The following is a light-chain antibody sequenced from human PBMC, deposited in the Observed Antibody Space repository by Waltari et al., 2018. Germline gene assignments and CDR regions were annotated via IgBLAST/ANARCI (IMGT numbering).Light chain of an antibody. CDR3: QQAKSFPLT. J-gene: IGKJ3*01. CDR1: QGISGS. CDR2: AAS. Sequence: TCRASQGISGSLALYQQKPGKVPNLLIYAASSLQIGVPSRFSCSGSGTYFTLTISSLQPEDSATYYCQQAKSFPLTFGPGTKVDIK. V-gene: IGKV1-12*01.